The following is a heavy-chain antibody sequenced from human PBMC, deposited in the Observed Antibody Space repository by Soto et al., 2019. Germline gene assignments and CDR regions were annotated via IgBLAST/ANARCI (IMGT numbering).Heavy chain of an antibody. CDR1: GLTVSSNY. V-gene: IGHV3-66*01. Sequence: GGSLRLSCAASGLTVSSNYMSWVRQAPGKGLEWVSVIYSGGSTYYADSVKGRFTISRDNSKNTLYLQMNSLRAEDTAVYYCARAAIAVAGTSMYYFDYWGQGTLVTVSS. CDR3: ARAAIAVAGTSMYYFDY. CDR2: IYSGGST. J-gene: IGHJ4*02. D-gene: IGHD6-19*01.